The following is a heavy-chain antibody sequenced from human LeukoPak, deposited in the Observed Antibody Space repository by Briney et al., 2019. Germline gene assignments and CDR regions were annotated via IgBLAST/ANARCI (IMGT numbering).Heavy chain of an antibody. CDR1: GFTFSRYT. CDR2: ISTSSSYI. D-gene: IGHD1-1*01. J-gene: IGHJ4*02. CDR3: ARDSDWNDGLDY. Sequence: GGSLRLSCAASGFTFSRYTMNWVHQAPGKGLEWVSSISTSSSYIYYADAVKGRFTISRDNAKNSLYLQMNSLRAEDTAVYYCARDSDWNDGLDYWGQGTLVTVSS. V-gene: IGHV3-21*01.